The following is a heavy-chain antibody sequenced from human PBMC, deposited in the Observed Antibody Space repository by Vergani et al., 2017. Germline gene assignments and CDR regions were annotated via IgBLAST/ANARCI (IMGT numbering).Heavy chain of an antibody. Sequence: EVQLVESGGGLVKPGGSLRLSCAASGFTFSNYTMNWVRQAPGKGLEWVSSISSRSTYIYDADSVKGRFTISRDNSKNTLYLQMNSLRAEDTAVYYCAKEGPGYSSGRYRNYFDYWGQGTLVTVSS. J-gene: IGHJ4*02. D-gene: IGHD6-19*01. CDR1: GFTFSNYT. V-gene: IGHV3-21*01. CDR3: AKEGPGYSSGRYRNYFDY. CDR2: ISSRSTYI.